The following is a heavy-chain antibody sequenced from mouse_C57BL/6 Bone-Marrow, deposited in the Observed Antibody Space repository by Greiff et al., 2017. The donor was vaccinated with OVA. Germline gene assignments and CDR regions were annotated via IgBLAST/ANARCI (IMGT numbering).Heavy chain of an antibody. CDR1: GYTFTDYY. V-gene: IGHV1-26*01. CDR2: INPNNGGT. J-gene: IGHJ3*01. D-gene: IGHD1-1*02. CDR3: ARNYLAWFAY. Sequence: VQLQQSGPELVKPGASVKISCKASGYTFTDYYMNWVKQSHGKSLEWIGDINPNNGGTSYNQKFKGKATLTVDKSSSTAYMELRSLTSEDSAVYYCARNYLAWFAYWGQGTLVTVSA.